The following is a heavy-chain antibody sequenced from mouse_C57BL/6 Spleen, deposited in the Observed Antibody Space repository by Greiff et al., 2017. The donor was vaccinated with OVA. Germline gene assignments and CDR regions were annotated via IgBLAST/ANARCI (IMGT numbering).Heavy chain of an antibody. D-gene: IGHD1-1*01. J-gene: IGHJ3*01. CDR1: GYTFTDYN. V-gene: IGHV1-22*01. CDR3: ARGGRYQTWFAY. Sequence: EVQLQQSGPELVKPGASVKMSCKASGYTFTDYNMHWVKQSHGKSLEWIGYINPNNGGTSYNQKFKGKATLTVNKSSSTAYMELRSLTSEDSAVYYCARGGRYQTWFAYWGQGTLVTVSA. CDR2: INPNNGGT.